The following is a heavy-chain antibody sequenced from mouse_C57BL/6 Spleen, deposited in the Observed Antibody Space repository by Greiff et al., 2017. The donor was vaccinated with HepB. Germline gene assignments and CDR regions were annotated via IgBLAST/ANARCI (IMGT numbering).Heavy chain of an antibody. J-gene: IGHJ3*01. CDR1: GFTFSNYW. Sequence: EVKLQESGGGLVQPGGSMKLSCVASGFTFSNYWMNWVRQSPEKGLEWVAQIRLKSDNYATHYAESVKGRFTISRDDSKSSVYLQMNNLRAEDTGIYYCTVDYDYGAWFAYWGQGTLVTVSA. D-gene: IGHD2-4*01. CDR3: TVDYDYGAWFAY. CDR2: IRLKSDNYAT. V-gene: IGHV6-3*01.